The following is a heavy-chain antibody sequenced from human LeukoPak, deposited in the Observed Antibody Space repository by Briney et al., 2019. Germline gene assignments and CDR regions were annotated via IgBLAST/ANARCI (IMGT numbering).Heavy chain of an antibody. J-gene: IGHJ1*01. CDR2: IYYSGRT. D-gene: IGHD6-19*01. V-gene: IGHV4-61*01. CDR1: VGSISSNSYY. CDR3: ARGGWYPESFQH. Sequence: SETLSLTCTVSVGSISSNSYYWNWIRQPPGKGLEWIGYIYYSGRTNYNPSLKSRVTISVDTSKNQFSLKLSSVTAADTAVYYCARGGWYPESFQHWGQGALVTVSS.